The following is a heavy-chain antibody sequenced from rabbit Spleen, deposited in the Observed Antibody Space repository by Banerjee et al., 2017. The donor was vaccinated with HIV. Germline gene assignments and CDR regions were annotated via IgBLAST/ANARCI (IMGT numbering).Heavy chain of an antibody. CDR2: IGAGSSGST. D-gene: IGHD4-1*01. V-gene: IGHV1S40*01. CDR3: AREGGILVAGAFNL. Sequence: QSLEESGGGLVKPGASLTLTCKASGFSFNSGYDMCWVRQAPGKGLEWIACIGAGSSGSTYSATWAKGRFTISKTSSTTVTLQMTSLTAADTATYFCAREGGILVAGAFNLWGQGTLVTVS. J-gene: IGHJ4*01. CDR1: GFSFNSGYD.